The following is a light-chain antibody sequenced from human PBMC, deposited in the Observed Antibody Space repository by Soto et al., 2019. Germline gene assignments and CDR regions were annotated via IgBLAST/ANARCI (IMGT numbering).Light chain of an antibody. V-gene: IGKV3-15*01. CDR3: QQYNTWSPLT. CDR2: GAS. Sequence: EIVMTQSPDTLSVAPGERATLSCRASQSVSNNLAWYQQKPGQAPRLLIYGASTRATGIPARFSGSGSGTEVILTISSLQSEDFAVYYCQQYNTWSPLTFGGGTKVETK. J-gene: IGKJ4*01. CDR1: QSVSNN.